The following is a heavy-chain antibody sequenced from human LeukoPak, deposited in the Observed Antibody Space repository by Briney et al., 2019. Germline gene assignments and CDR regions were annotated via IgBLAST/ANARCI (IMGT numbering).Heavy chain of an antibody. J-gene: IGHJ4*02. CDR3: ATDGGPAYSSSWYLY. V-gene: IGHV3-23*01. CDR2: ISGRGASK. CDR1: GLTFNNYA. D-gene: IGHD6-13*01. Sequence: GGSLRLSSAVSGLTFNNYAMSWVRQAPGKGLEWVSGISGRGASKYYADSVKGRFTISRDNSKNTLYLQMNSLRAEDTAVYYCATDGGPAYSSSWYLYWGQGSLVTVSS.